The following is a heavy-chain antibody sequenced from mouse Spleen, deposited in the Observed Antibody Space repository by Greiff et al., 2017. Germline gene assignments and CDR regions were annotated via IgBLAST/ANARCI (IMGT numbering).Heavy chain of an antibody. Sequence: VQLQQSGAELVKPGASVKLSCTASGFNIKDTYMHWVKQRPEQGLEWIGRIDPANGNTKYDPKFQGKATITADTSSNTAYLQLSSLTSEDTAVYYCALITTASMDYWGQGTSVTVSS. CDR2: IDPANGNT. CDR1: GFNIKDTY. CDR3: ALITTASMDY. D-gene: IGHD1-2*01. V-gene: IGHV14-3*02. J-gene: IGHJ4*01.